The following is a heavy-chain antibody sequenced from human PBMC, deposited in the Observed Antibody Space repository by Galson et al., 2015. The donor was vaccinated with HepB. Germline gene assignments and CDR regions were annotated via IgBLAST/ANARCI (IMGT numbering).Heavy chain of an antibody. CDR2: ISYDGSNK. V-gene: IGHV3-30*03. J-gene: IGHJ3*02. D-gene: IGHD1-26*01. Sequence: SLRLSCAASGFTFSNAWMSWVRQAPGKGLEWVAVISYDGSNKYYGDPVKGRFTISRDNSRNTLYLQMNSLRAEDTAVYYCATYSGSYYSPVERDAFDMWGQGTTVTVSS. CDR3: ATYSGSYYSPVERDAFDM. CDR1: GFTFSNAW.